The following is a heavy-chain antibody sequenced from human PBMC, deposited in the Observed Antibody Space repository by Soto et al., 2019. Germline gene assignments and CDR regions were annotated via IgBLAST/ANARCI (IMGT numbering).Heavy chain of an antibody. D-gene: IGHD6-19*01. V-gene: IGHV4-39*01. J-gene: IGHJ4*02. CDR1: GGSISSSSYY. CDR2: IYYSGST. CDR3: ARLFRSGWYTAFDY. Sequence: PSETLSLTCTVSGGSISSSSYYWGWIRQPPGKGLERIGSIYYSGSTYYNPSLKSRVTISVDTSKNQFSLKLSSVTAADTAVYYCARLFRSGWYTAFDYWGQGTLVTVSS.